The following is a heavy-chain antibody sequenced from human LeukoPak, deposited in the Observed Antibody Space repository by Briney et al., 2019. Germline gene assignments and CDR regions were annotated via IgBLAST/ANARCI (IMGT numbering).Heavy chain of an antibody. J-gene: IGHJ3*02. Sequence: GGSLRLSCEASGFAFSSYAMHWVRQAPGTGLEWVTLITNDGYNKYYTDSVKGRFTISRDNAKNTVYLQMNNLRVEDTAVYFCARGSTPGSSLGAFDIWGQGTMVTVSS. V-gene: IGHV3-30*04. CDR1: GFAFSSYA. CDR2: ITNDGYNK. D-gene: IGHD2-2*01. CDR3: ARGSTPGSSLGAFDI.